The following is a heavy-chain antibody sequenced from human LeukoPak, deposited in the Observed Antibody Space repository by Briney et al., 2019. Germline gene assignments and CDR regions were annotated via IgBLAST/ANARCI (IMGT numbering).Heavy chain of an antibody. V-gene: IGHV4-61*02. Sequence: PSQSLSLTCTVSGGSISSGNYYWSWIRQPAGKGLEWIGFIYTGGSTNYNPSLKTRVPISIDTSNNHFSLKLRSVTAADTGVYYCAVHSYGYGGASYYWGQGTLVTVSS. CDR3: AVHSYGYGGASYY. D-gene: IGHD5-18*01. CDR1: GGSISSGNYY. CDR2: IYTGGST. J-gene: IGHJ4*02.